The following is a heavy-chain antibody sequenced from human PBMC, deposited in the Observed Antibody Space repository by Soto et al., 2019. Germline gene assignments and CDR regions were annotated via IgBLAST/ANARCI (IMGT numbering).Heavy chain of an antibody. CDR2: INAGNGNT. J-gene: IGHJ6*02. CDR1: GYTLSSYA. Sequence: ASVKVYCKASGYTLSSYAIHWVRQATEQRFEWMGWINAGNGNTKYSQKFQGRVTITRDTSASTAYMELSSLRSEDTAVYYCARDLTFTYYDILTGYPPYGMDVWGQGTTVTVSS. CDR3: ARDLTFTYYDILTGYPPYGMDV. V-gene: IGHV1-3*01. D-gene: IGHD3-9*01.